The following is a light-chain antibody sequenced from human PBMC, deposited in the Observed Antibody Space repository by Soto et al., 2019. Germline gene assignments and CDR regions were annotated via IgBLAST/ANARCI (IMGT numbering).Light chain of an antibody. CDR3: AAWDDSLNGPV. V-gene: IGLV1-44*01. CDR2: GND. J-gene: IGLJ3*02. CDR1: SSNIGSHT. Sequence: QSVLTQPPSASGTPGQRVAISCSGSSSNIGSHTVNWYQQLPGTAPKLPIYGNDQRPSGVPDRFSGSKSGTSASLAISGLQSEDEVDYYCAAWDDSLNGPVFGGGTKLTVL.